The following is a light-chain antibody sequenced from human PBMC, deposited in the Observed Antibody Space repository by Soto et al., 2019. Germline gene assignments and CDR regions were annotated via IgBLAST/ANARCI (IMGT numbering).Light chain of an antibody. CDR2: GAS. V-gene: IGKV3-20*01. Sequence: ETVPTQSPGTLSLSPGERATLSCRASQSVSSSYLVWYQQKPGQAPRLLIYGASSRATGTPDRFSGSGSGTDFTLTISRLEPEDFAVYYCQQYGSSPPLWTFGQGTKVDIK. CDR1: QSVSSSY. CDR3: QQYGSSPPLWT. J-gene: IGKJ1*01.